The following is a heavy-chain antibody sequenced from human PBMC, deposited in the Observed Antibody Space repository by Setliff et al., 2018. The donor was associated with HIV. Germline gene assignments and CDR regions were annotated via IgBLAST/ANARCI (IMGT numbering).Heavy chain of an antibody. Sequence: SLRLSCAASGFTFSAYAMHWVRQAPGKGLEWVAFIWYDGSNKYYADSVKGRFPISRDNSKNIVYLQMNGLRAEDTAVYFCAISQDDGYYPLDYWGQGTLVTVSS. D-gene: IGHD3-22*01. V-gene: IGHV3-30*02. J-gene: IGHJ4*02. CDR3: AISQDDGYYPLDY. CDR1: GFTFSAYA. CDR2: IWYDGSNK.